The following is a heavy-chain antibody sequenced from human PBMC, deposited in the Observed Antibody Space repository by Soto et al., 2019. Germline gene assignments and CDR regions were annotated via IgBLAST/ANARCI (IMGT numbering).Heavy chain of an antibody. D-gene: IGHD4-17*01. CDR2: IYYSGST. J-gene: IGHJ4*02. CDR1: GGSISSGDYY. Sequence: KTSETLSLTCTVSGGSISSGDYYWSWIRQPPGKGLEWIGYIYYSGSTYYNPSLKSRVTISVDTSKNQFSLKLSSVTAADTAVYYCARSSPRPRLRWLDYWGQGTLVTVYS. V-gene: IGHV4-30-4*01. CDR3: ARSSPRPRLRWLDY.